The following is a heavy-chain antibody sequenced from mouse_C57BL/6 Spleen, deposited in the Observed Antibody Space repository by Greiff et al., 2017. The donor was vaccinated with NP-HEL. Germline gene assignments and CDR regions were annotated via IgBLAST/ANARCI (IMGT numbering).Heavy chain of an antibody. V-gene: IGHV1-26*01. Sequence: EVQLQQSGPELVKPGASVKISCKASGYTFTDYYMNWVKQSHGKSLEWIGDINPNNGGTSYNQKFKGKATVTVDKSSSTAYMELRSLTSEDSAVYYCARWGLRFYYAMDYWGQGTSVTVSS. CDR3: ARWGLRFYYAMDY. D-gene: IGHD2-4*01. CDR1: GYTFTDYY. J-gene: IGHJ4*01. CDR2: INPNNGGT.